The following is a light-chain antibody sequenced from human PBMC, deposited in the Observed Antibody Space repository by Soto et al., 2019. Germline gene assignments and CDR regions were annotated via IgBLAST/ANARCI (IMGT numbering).Light chain of an antibody. CDR2: AAS. J-gene: IGKJ1*01. Sequence: DIQMTQSPSSLSASVGDRVTITCRASQNINNYLNWYQQKPGKAPKLMIYAASTLQRGVPSRFSGSGSGTDFTLTISSLQPEDFATYYCQQNYSSPRTFGQGTKVEIK. CDR1: QNINNY. CDR3: QQNYSSPRT. V-gene: IGKV1-39*01.